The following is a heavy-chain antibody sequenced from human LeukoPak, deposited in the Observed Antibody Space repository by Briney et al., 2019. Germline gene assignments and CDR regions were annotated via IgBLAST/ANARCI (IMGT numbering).Heavy chain of an antibody. D-gene: IGHD2-8*01. J-gene: IGHJ2*01. Sequence: SETLSLTCTVSGGSISSSSYYWGWIRQPPGKGLEWIGSIYYSGSTYYNPSLKSRVTISVDTSKNQFSLKLSSVTAADTAVYYCASLALGYCTNGVCQRYWYFDLWGRGTLVTVSS. CDR1: GGSISSSSYY. CDR3: ASLALGYCTNGVCQRYWYFDL. V-gene: IGHV4-39*07. CDR2: IYYSGST.